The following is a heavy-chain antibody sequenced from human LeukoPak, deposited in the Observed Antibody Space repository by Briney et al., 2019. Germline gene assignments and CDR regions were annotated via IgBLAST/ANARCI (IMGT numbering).Heavy chain of an antibody. CDR2: ISAYNGNT. Sequence: ASVKVSCKASGYTFTSYGISWVRQAPGQGLEWMGWISAYNGNTNYAQKFQGRVTMTTDTSTSTAYMELRSLRSDDTAVYYCARDPPYYYDSSGYDPWFDPWGQGTLVTVSS. CDR1: GYTFTSYG. V-gene: IGHV1-18*01. J-gene: IGHJ5*02. D-gene: IGHD3-22*01. CDR3: ARDPPYYYDSSGYDPWFDP.